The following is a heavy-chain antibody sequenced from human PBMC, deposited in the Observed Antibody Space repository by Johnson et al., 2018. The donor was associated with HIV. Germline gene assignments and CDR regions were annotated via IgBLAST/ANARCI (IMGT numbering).Heavy chain of an antibody. V-gene: IGHV3-30*02. CDR3: ANFYTDNTLGLFGAFDI. D-gene: IGHD1-1*01. Sequence: VQLVESGGGVVRPGGSLRLSCAASGFTFRSYAIHWVRQAPGKGLEWVAFIRYDGSNKYYADSVKGRFTISRDNSKNTLYLKMNSLRAEDTAVYYCANFYTDNTLGLFGAFDIWGQGTMVTVSS. CDR2: IRYDGSNK. J-gene: IGHJ3*02. CDR1: GFTFRSYA.